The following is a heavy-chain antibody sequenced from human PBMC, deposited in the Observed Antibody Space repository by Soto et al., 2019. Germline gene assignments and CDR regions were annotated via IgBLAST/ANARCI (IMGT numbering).Heavy chain of an antibody. Sequence: ASVKGSCKASGYTLTSYAIHLVRPAPGQRLEWMGWINAGNGNTLYSQNFQGRVTFTRDTSASTGYMELSSLRSEDTAVYYCASSAGTYASGNWFDPWGQGTLVTVSS. V-gene: IGHV1-3*01. CDR3: ASSAGTYASGNWFDP. J-gene: IGHJ5*02. CDR2: INAGNGNT. D-gene: IGHD1-1*01. CDR1: GYTLTSYA.